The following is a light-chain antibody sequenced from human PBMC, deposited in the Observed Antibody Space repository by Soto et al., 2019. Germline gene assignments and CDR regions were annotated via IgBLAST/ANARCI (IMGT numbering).Light chain of an antibody. CDR1: QYISSY. CDR2: AAS. CDR3: QQSYSTSWT. V-gene: IGKV1-39*01. J-gene: IGKJ1*01. Sequence: DIQMTQSPSSLSASVGDRVTITCRATQYISSYLNWYQQKPGKAPKLLLYAASTLQSGVPSRFSGSGSATDFTRTISSLQPEDFATYYCQQSYSTSWTFGQGTKVEIK.